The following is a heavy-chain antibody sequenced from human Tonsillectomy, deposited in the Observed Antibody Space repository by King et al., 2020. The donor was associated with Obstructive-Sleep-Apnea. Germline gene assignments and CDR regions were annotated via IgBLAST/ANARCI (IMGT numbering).Heavy chain of an antibody. J-gene: IGHJ4*02. CDR1: GGSISSGGYY. CDR2: IYYSGST. V-gene: IGHV4-31*03. CDR3: ARSPGVYSFDY. Sequence: QLQESGPGLVKPSQTLSLTCTVSGGSISSGGYYWTWIRQHPGKGLEWIGYIYYSGSTYYNPSLKSRVTISVDTSKNQFSLKLLNSVTAADTAVFYCARSPGVYSFDYWGQGTLVTVSS. D-gene: IGHD3-22*01.